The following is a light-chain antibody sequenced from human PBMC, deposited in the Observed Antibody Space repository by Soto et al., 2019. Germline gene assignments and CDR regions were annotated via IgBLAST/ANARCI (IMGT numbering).Light chain of an antibody. Sequence: QSVLTQPPSVSAAPGQKVTISCSGSSSNIGNNYVSWYQQLPGTAPKLLIYENNKRPSGIPDRFSGSKSGTSATLGITGLQTGDEADYYCGTWDSSLVYVCGTGTKLTVL. CDR2: ENN. CDR1: SSNIGNNY. J-gene: IGLJ1*01. V-gene: IGLV1-51*02. CDR3: GTWDSSLVYV.